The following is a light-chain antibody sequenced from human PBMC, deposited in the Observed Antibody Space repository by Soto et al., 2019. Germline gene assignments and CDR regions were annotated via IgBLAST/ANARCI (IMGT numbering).Light chain of an antibody. Sequence: QSVLTQPASASGSPGQSITISCTGTSSDVGGFNSVSWYQQYPGKAPKLMIYDVRNRPSGVSNRFSGSKSGNTASLTISGLQAEDEADYYCSSYTGSTPYVFGTGTKVTVL. CDR3: SSYTGSTPYV. J-gene: IGLJ1*01. CDR1: SSDVGGFNS. CDR2: DVR. V-gene: IGLV2-14*01.